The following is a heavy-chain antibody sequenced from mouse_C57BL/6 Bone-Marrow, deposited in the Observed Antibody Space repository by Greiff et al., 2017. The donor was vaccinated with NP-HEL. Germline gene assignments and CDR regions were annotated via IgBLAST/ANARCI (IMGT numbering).Heavy chain of an antibody. V-gene: IGHV1-7*01. J-gene: IGHJ1*03. D-gene: IGHD1-1*01. CDR2: INPSSGYT. CDR3: APLLLRYLRYFDV. CDR1: GYTFTSYW. Sequence: QVQLQQSGAELAKPGASVKLSCKASGYTFTSYWMHWVKQRPGQGLEWIGYINPSSGYTKYNQKFKDKATLTADKSSSTAYMQLSSLTYEDSAVYYCAPLLLRYLRYFDVWGTGTTVTVSS.